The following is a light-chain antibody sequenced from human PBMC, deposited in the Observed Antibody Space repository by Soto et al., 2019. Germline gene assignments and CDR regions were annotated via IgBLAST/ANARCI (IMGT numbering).Light chain of an antibody. CDR1: QSVSSY. CDR2: DAS. V-gene: IGKV3-11*01. J-gene: IGKJ5*01. Sequence: EFVLIISPATLSLSPGERATLSCRASQSVSSYLAWYQQKPGQAPRLLIYDASNRATGIPARFSGSGSGTDFTLTISSLEPEEVAVYYCQQRSNWPFTFGLGTRLE. CDR3: QQRSNWPFT.